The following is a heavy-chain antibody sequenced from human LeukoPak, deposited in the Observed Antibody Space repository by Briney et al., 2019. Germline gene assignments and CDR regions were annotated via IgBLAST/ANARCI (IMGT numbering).Heavy chain of an antibody. CDR3: AKLVPLWFEKSYFDY. Sequence: GGSLRLSCAASGFTFSSYAMSWVRQAPGKGLEWVSAISGSGGSTYYADSVKGWFTISRDNSKNTLYLQMNSLRAEDTAVYYCAKLVPLWFEKSYFDYWGQGTLVTVSS. CDR1: GFTFSSYA. D-gene: IGHD3-10*01. J-gene: IGHJ4*02. V-gene: IGHV3-23*01. CDR2: ISGSGGST.